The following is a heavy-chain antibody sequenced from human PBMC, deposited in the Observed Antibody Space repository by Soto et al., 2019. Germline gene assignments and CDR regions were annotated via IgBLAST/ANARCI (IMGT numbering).Heavy chain of an antibody. V-gene: IGHV4-31*03. CDR3: ARAASGYGSYYYYGMDV. Sequence: QVQLQESGPGLVKPSQTLPLTCTVSGGSISSGGYYWSWIRQHPGKGLEWIGYIYYSGSTYYNPSLKSRVTISVDTSKNQFSLKLSSVTAADTAVYYCARAASGYGSYYYYGMDVWGQGTTVTVSS. J-gene: IGHJ6*02. D-gene: IGHD5-12*01. CDR1: GGSISSGGYY. CDR2: IYYSGST.